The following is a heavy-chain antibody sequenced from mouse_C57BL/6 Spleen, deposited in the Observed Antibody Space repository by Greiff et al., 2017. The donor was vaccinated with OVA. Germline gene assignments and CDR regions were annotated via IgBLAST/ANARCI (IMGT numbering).Heavy chain of an antibody. V-gene: IGHV5-17*01. Sequence: EVQVVESGGGLVKPGGSLKLSCAASGFTFSDYGMHWVRQAPEKGLEWVAYISSGSSTIYYADTVKGRFTISRDNAKNTLFLQMTSLRSEDTAMYYCARYYYGSSYDYFDYWGQGTTLTVSS. J-gene: IGHJ2*01. CDR1: GFTFSDYG. CDR2: ISSGSSTI. D-gene: IGHD1-1*01. CDR3: ARYYYGSSYDYFDY.